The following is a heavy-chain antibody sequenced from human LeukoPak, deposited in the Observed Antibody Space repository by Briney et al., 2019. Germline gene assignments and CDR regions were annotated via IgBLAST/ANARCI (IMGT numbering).Heavy chain of an antibody. V-gene: IGHV3-30-3*01. CDR3: TRGTNDYGGIERKKPFDY. J-gene: IGHJ4*02. D-gene: IGHD4-23*01. CDR1: GFTFSSYG. Sequence: GGSLRLSCAASGFTFSSYGMPWVRQAPGKGLEWVAVISYDGSNKYYVDSVKGRFTISRDNSKNTLYLQMSSLRAEDTAVYYCTRGTNDYGGIERKKPFDYWGQGTLVTVSS. CDR2: ISYDGSNK.